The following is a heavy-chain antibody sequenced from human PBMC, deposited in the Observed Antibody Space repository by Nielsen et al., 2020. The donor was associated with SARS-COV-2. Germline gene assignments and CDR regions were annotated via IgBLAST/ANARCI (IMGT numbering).Heavy chain of an antibody. CDR3: ASIDYCSGSYGGMDV. D-gene: IGHD3-10*01. J-gene: IGHJ6*02. CDR2: INWNGGST. V-gene: IGHV3-20*01. Sequence: GGSLRLSCAASGFTFDDYGMSWVCQAPGKGKGWVYVINWNGGSTGYADSVKGRFIISRDNTKNSLYLQMNSLRAEDTALYHCASIDYCSGSYGGMDVCGQGTTVTFSS. CDR1: GFTFDDYG.